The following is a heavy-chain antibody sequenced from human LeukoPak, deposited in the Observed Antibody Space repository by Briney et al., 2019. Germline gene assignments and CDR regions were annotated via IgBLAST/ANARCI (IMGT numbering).Heavy chain of an antibody. D-gene: IGHD4-11*01. CDR2: INGDGSST. J-gene: IGHJ4*02. V-gene: IGHV3-74*01. CDR1: GFTLSSYW. Sequence: GGSLRLSCAASGFTLSSYWMHWVRQAPGKGLVWVSRINGDGSSTTYADSVKGRFTISRDNAKNTLYLQMNSLRAEDTAVYYCTRTPYSNYHFDYWGQGTLVTVSS. CDR3: TRTPYSNYHFDY.